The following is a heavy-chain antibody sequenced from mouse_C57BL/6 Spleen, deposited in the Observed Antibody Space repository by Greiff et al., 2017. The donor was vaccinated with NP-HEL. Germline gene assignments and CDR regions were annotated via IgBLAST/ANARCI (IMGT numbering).Heavy chain of an antibody. CDR2: IDPSDSET. CDR1: GYTFTSYW. D-gene: IGHD1-3*01. CDR3: ARRGLYTRWYFDV. V-gene: IGHV1-52*01. J-gene: IGHJ1*03. Sequence: QVQLQQPGAELVRPGSSVKLSCKASGYTFTSYWMHWVKQRPIQGLEWIGNIDPSDSETHYNQKFKDKATLTVDKSSSTAYMQLSSLTSEDSAVYYCARRGLYTRWYFDVWGTGTTVTVSS.